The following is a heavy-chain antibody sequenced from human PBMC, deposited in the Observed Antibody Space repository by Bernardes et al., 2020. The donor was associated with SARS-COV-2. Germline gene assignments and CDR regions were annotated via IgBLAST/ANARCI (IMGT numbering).Heavy chain of an antibody. Sequence: GGSLRLSCAASVFTFSSYWMHWVRQAPGKGLVWVSRINVDGRNTRYADSVKGRFTISRDNAKNTLYLQMNSLRAEDAAVYYCARGEWELYAFDIWGQGTMVTVSS. V-gene: IGHV3-74*01. CDR2: INVDGRNT. CDR1: VFTFSSYW. CDR3: ARGEWELYAFDI. D-gene: IGHD1-26*01. J-gene: IGHJ3*02.